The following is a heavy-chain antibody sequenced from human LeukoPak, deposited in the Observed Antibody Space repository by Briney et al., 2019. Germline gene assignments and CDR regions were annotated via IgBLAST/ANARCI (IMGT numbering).Heavy chain of an antibody. Sequence: SETLSLTCTVSGGSINNYYWSWLRQPAGKGLEWIGRIYTRGSTNYNPSLRSRVTMSVDTSKNQFSLKLSSVTAADTAVYYCARGRYCSADICSGGDAFDIWGQGTMVSVSS. CDR3: ARGRYCSADICSGGDAFDI. J-gene: IGHJ3*02. V-gene: IGHV4-4*07. D-gene: IGHD2-15*01. CDR1: GGSINNYY. CDR2: IYTRGST.